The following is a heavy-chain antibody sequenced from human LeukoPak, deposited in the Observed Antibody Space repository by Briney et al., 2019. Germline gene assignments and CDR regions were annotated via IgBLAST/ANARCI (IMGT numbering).Heavy chain of an antibody. D-gene: IGHD1-26*01. CDR2: IYYSVST. CDR3: ARDFRGNYGSRGRDV. J-gene: IGHJ6*02. V-gene: IGHV4-59*01. Sequence: SETLSLTCTVSGGYITSYWSWMRQPPGKGLEWIGYIYYSVSTHYNPSLKSRVTMSIDPAKNQFSLELSSVTAADTAVYYCARDFRGNYGSRGRDVGGQGTTVTVSS. CDR1: GGYITSY.